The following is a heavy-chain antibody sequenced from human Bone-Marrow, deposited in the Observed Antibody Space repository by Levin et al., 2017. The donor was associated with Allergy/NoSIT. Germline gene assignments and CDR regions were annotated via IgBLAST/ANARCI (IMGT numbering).Heavy chain of an antibody. CDR3: ARARRDCGGDCYNYYYGMDV. CDR2: ISYDGSNK. Sequence: GGSLRLSCAASGFTFSSYAMHWVRQAPGKGLEWVAVISYDGSNKYYADSVKGRFTISRDNSKNTLYLQMNSLRAEDTAVYYCARARRDCGGDCYNYYYGMDVWGQGTTVSVSS. D-gene: IGHD2-21*02. CDR1: GFTFSSYA. V-gene: IGHV3-30*04. J-gene: IGHJ6*02.